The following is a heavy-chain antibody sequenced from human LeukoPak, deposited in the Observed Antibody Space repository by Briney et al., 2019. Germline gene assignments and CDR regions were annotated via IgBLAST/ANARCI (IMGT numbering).Heavy chain of an antibody. Sequence: EASVKVSCKASGYTFTSYDINWVRQATGQGLEWMGWMNPNSGNTGYAQKFQGRVTMTRNTSISTAYMELSSLRSEDTAAYYCARDGDDYGDYDWFDPWGQGTLVTVSS. D-gene: IGHD4-17*01. CDR1: GYTFTSYD. CDR3: ARDGDDYGDYDWFDP. CDR2: MNPNSGNT. J-gene: IGHJ5*02. V-gene: IGHV1-8*01.